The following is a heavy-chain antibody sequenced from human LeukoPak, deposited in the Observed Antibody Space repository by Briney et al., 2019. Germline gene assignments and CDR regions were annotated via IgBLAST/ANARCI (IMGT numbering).Heavy chain of an antibody. CDR1: GYTFTSYD. J-gene: IGHJ3*02. Sequence: ASVKVSCKASGYTFTSYDINWVRQAAGQGLEWMGWMNPNSGNTGYAQKFQGRVTMTRNTSISTAYMELSRLRSDDTAVYYCAREGGGDTAMVDAFDIWGQGTMVTVSS. V-gene: IGHV1-8*01. D-gene: IGHD5-18*01. CDR2: MNPNSGNT. CDR3: AREGGGDTAMVDAFDI.